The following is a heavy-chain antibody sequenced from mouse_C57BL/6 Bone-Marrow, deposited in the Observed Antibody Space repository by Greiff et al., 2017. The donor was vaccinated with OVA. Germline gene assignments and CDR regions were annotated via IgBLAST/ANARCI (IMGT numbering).Heavy chain of an antibody. CDR2: ITHSGET. D-gene: IGHD3-1*01. CDR1: GFPITSGYY. J-gene: IGHJ3*01. Sequence: QLQESGPGLVKPSQSLFLTCSITGFPITSGYYWIWIRQSPGKPLEWMGYITHSGETFYNPSLQSPISITRETSKNQFFLQLNSVTTEDTAMYYCAGDRSGSFWCAYWGQGTLVTVSA. CDR3: AGDRSGSFWCAY. V-gene: IGHV12-3*01.